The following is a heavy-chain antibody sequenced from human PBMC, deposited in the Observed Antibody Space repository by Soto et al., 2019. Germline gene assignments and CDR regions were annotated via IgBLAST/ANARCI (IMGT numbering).Heavy chain of an antibody. J-gene: IGHJ5*02. CDR2: ISGSNSASAI. CDR1: GFTFSDYY. CDR3: ARGSEWFDP. Sequence: GSLRLSCAASGFTFSDYYMNWIRQAPGKGLEWVSYISGSNSASAIYYANSVKGRFTISRDNAKNSLYLQMNSLRAEDTAVYYCARGSEWFDPWGQGTLVTVSS. V-gene: IGHV3-11*01. D-gene: IGHD3-3*01.